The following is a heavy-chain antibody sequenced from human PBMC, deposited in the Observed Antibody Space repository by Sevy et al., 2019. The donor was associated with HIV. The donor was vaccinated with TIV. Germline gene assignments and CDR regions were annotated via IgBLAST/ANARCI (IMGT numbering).Heavy chain of an antibody. D-gene: IGHD4-17*01. CDR3: ARDLPPSATTVAHFDY. V-gene: IGHV3-48*03. CDR1: GFTFSSYE. J-gene: IGHJ4*02. CDR2: ISNSGTTI. Sequence: AGSLRLSCAASGFTFSSYEMNWVRQAPGKGLEWVSYISNSGTTISYSDSVRGRFSISRDNARNSLYLQMNSLRAEDTAVYYCARDLPPSATTVAHFDYWGQGTLVTVSS.